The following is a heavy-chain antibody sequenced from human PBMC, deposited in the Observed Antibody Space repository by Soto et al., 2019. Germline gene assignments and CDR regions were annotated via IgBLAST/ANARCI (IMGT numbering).Heavy chain of an antibody. CDR1: GYTFTSYA. CDR3: ACCRRIGGPSNTQAFDS. D-gene: IGHD2-15*01. J-gene: IGHJ3*02. CDR2: INAGNGNT. Sequence: ASVKVSCKASGYTFTSYAMHWVRQAPGQRLEWMGWINAGNGNTKYSQKFQGRVTITRDTSASTAYMELSSLRSEDTAVYYCACCRRIGGPSNTQAFDSWGQGTMVTVSS. V-gene: IGHV1-3*01.